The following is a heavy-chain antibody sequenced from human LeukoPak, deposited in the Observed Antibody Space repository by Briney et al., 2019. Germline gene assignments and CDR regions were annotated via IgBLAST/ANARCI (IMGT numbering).Heavy chain of an antibody. D-gene: IGHD2-15*01. CDR3: ARPKEDCSGGSCYSGSAFDI. CDR1: GFTLSSYA. V-gene: IGHV3-23*01. Sequence: GGSLRLSCAASGFTLSSYAMSWVRQAPGKGLEWVSATSSSDAGTYYAESVRGRFTISRDNSKNTLYLQMNSLRAEDTAVYYCARPKEDCSGGSCYSGSAFDIWGQGTMVTVSS. CDR2: TSSSDAGT. J-gene: IGHJ3*02.